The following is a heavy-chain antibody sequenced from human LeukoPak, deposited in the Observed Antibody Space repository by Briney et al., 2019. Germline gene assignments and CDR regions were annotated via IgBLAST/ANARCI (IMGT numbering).Heavy chain of an antibody. Sequence: GGSLRPSCAASGFTFSSYAMSWVRQAPGKWLEWVSAISGSGGNTFYADSVKGRFTISRDNSKNTLYLQMNSLRAEDTAVYYCARGRDGYNPFDYWGQGTLVTVSS. CDR3: ARGRDGYNPFDY. CDR1: GFTFSSYA. CDR2: ISGSGGNT. D-gene: IGHD5-24*01. V-gene: IGHV3-23*01. J-gene: IGHJ4*02.